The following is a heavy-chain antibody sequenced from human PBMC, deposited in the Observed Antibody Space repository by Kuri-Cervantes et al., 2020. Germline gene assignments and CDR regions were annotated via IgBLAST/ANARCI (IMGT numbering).Heavy chain of an antibody. V-gene: IGHV4-30-4*01. J-gene: IGHJ2*01. Sequence: LRLSCTVSGGSISSGDYYWSWIRQPPGKGLEWIGYIYYSGSTYYNPSLKSRVTISVDTSKNQFSLKLSSVTAADTAVYYCARGAIRITMVRGVPGSWYFDLWGRGTLVTVSS. CDR3: ARGAIRITMVRGVPGSWYFDL. D-gene: IGHD3-10*01. CDR2: IYYSGST. CDR1: GGSISSGDYY.